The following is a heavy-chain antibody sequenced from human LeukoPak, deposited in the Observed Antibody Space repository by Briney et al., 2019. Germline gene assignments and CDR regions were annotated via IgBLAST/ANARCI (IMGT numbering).Heavy chain of an antibody. V-gene: IGHV3-11*06. D-gene: IGHD4-17*01. J-gene: IGHJ6*02. CDR2: ISDSSGYT. CDR1: GFTFSDYY. CDR3: ARGPKTTVITGYYGMDV. Sequence: GGSLRLSCAASGFTFSDYYMSWIRQAPGKGLEWVSYISDSSGYTKDADSVKGRFTISRDNAKKSLYLQMNSLRAEDTAVYYCARGPKTTVITGYYGMDVWGQGTTVTVSS.